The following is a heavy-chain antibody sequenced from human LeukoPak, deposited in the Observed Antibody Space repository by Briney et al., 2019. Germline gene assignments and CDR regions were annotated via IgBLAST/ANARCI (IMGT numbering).Heavy chain of an antibody. V-gene: IGHV3-7*05. J-gene: IGHJ4*02. CDR2: IKPDGSDK. Sequence: GGSLRVSCAASGLTFSTYWMSWVRQAPGKGLEWVAKIKPDGSDKYSVDSVKGRFIISRDNAKSSLYLQMNSLRAEDTAVYFCARPRAGYFFDYWGQGTLVTVSS. CDR3: ARPRAGYFFDY. CDR1: GLTFSTYW.